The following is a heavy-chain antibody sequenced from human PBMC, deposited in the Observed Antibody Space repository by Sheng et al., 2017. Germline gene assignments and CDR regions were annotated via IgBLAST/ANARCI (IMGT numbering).Heavy chain of an antibody. CDR1: GFTFGTYT. J-gene: IGHJ3*01. V-gene: IGHV3-23*04. CDR3: AKLQGLAVFDV. CDR2: ITDTGGAS. D-gene: IGHD3-16*01. Sequence: EVQLVESGGGFVKPGGSLRLSCADSGFTFGTYTMTWVRQAPGKGPEWVSAITDTGGASSYADSVEGRFTISRDNSKRTLSLHMNSLRAEDTAVYYCAKLQGLAVFDVWGQGTMVTVSS.